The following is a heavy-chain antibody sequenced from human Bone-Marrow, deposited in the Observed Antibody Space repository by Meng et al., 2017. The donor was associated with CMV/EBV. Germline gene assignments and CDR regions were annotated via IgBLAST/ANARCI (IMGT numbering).Heavy chain of an antibody. J-gene: IGHJ4*02. CDR3: AGRLGWGVFDY. CDR2: FIPILGTA. V-gene: IGHV1-69*01. Sequence: GAGVKRPRFSVKSSRRAPGGTFGSYPISWVRRAPGKGLGWMGGFIPILGTANYAQKFQGRVTITADESTSTAYMELSSLRSEDTAVYYCAGRLGWGVFDYWGQGTLVTVSS. CDR1: GGTFGSYP. D-gene: IGHD2-21*01.